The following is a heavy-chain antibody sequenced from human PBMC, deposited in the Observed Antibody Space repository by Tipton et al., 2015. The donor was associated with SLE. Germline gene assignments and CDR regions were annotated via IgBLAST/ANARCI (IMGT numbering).Heavy chain of an antibody. CDR3: ARDAFRGAFDI. CDR1: GGSISSYY. J-gene: IGHJ3*02. D-gene: IGHD3-10*01. V-gene: IGHV4-59*12. CDR2: IYYSGST. Sequence: TLSLTCTVSGGSISSYYWSWIRQPPGKGLEWIGSIYYSGSTYYNPSLKSRVTISVDTSKNQFSLRLSSVTAADTAVYYCARDAFRGAFDIWGQGTMVTVSS.